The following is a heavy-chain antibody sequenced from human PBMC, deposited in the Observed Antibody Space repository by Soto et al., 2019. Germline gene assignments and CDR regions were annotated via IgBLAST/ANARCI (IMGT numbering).Heavy chain of an antibody. D-gene: IGHD3-9*01. Sequence: QVQLVQSGAEVKKPGASVKVSCKASGYTFTSYAMHWVRQAPGQRLEWMGWINAGNGHTKYSQKFQGRVTITRDTSASTAYMELRSLGSEDTAVYYCARGLTGYLYYFDYWGQGTLVTVSS. CDR3: ARGLTGYLYYFDY. CDR2: INAGNGHT. V-gene: IGHV1-3*01. J-gene: IGHJ4*02. CDR1: GYTFTSYA.